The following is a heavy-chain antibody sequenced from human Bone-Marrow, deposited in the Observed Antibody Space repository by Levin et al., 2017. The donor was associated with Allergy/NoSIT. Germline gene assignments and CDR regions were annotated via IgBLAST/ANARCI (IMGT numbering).Heavy chain of an antibody. D-gene: IGHD5-18*01. CDR2: RYFSGHT. Sequence: SETLSLTCTVSGGSMNNYYWSWIRQPPGKGLEWIGYRYFSGHTNYNPSLESRVTISVDTSQNQFSLKLNSVTTADTAVYYCARGDKDMDGVAFDIWGQGTMVTVSS. CDR3: ARGDKDMDGVAFDI. V-gene: IGHV4-59*01. CDR1: GGSMNNYY. J-gene: IGHJ3*02.